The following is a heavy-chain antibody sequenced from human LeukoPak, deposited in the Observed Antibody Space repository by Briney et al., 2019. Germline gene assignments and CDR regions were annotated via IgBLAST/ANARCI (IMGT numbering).Heavy chain of an antibody. Sequence: SETLSLTCTVSGDAVYYWNWIRQPAGKGLEWIGRIYNNESTWSNPSLKSRVSMSIDTSKNQFSLKLSSVTAADTAVYYCARIRGSYGSIWANQWGDYFDYWGQGTLVTVSS. CDR3: ARIRGSYGSIWANQWGDYFDY. CDR1: GDAVYY. V-gene: IGHV4-4*07. J-gene: IGHJ4*02. D-gene: IGHD3-16*01. CDR2: IYNNEST.